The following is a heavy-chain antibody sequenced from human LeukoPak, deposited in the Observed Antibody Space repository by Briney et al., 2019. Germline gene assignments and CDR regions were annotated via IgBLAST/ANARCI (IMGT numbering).Heavy chain of an antibody. V-gene: IGHV3-23*01. CDR1: GFTFSSHA. CDR3: AREVAVPPAFNCFYP. CDR2: ISKGGDKT. Sequence: GGSLRLSCTASGFTFSSHALSWVRQAAGKGLEWISAISKGGDKTYYADSVKGRFTISRDNSKSTMYLQMNSLRADDTALYYCAREVAVPPAFNCFYPWGQGTLVTVSS. J-gene: IGHJ5*02. D-gene: IGHD6-19*01.